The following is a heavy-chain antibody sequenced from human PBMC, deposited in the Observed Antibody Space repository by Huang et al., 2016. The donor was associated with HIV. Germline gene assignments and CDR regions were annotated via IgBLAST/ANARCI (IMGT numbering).Heavy chain of an antibody. J-gene: IGHJ4*02. D-gene: IGHD2-8*02. CDR2: IRYDGSKT. CDR3: AKDEKQFCTGGSCHSSNIDS. Sequence: QVQLVESGGGAVQPGGSLRLSCTATGFTFSRFGMHWVRQRPGQGLEWLTCIRYDGSKTTSTDSVKGRFTITRDKSDNTLFLQMNTLTSDDTALYYCAKDEKQFCTGGSCHSSNIDSWGQGTLVTVSS. V-gene: IGHV3-30*02. CDR1: GFTFSRFG.